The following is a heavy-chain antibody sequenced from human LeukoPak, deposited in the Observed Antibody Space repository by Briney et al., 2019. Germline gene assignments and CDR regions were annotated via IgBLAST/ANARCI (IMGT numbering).Heavy chain of an antibody. CDR1: GFTFSSYA. D-gene: IGHD6-13*01. CDR3: ARARRIAAAGIG. CDR2: ISYDGSNK. J-gene: IGHJ4*02. Sequence: GGSLRLSCAASGFTFSSYAMHWVRQAPGKGLEWVAVISYDGSNKYYADSVKGRFTISRDNSKNTLYLQMNSLRAEDTAVYYCARARRIAAAGIGWGQGTLATVSS. V-gene: IGHV3-30-3*01.